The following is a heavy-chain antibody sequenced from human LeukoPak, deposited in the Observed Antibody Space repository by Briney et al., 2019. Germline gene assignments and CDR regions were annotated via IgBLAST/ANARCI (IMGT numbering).Heavy chain of an antibody. V-gene: IGHV1-46*01. CDR2: INPSGGST. J-gene: IGHJ5*02. Sequence: ASVKVSCKASGYTFTSYYIHWVRQAPGQGLEWMGIINPSGGSTSYAQKFQGRVTMTRDTSASTAYMELSSLRSEDTAVYYCARGAPIRVAVAATFDPWGQGTLVTVPS. D-gene: IGHD6-19*01. CDR1: GYTFTSYY. CDR3: ARGAPIRVAVAATFDP.